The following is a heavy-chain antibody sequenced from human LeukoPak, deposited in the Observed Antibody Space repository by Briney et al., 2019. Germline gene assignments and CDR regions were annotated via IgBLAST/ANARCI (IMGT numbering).Heavy chain of an antibody. V-gene: IGHV3-23*01. CDR2: ISGGGGAGT. CDR1: GFTCSSYA. D-gene: IGHD1-26*01. CDR3: VNDRGGSPFYGMDV. Sequence: GGSLRLSCAGSGFTCSSYAMSWVRQAPGKGLEWVSTISGGGGAGTYYADSVKGRFTVSRDNSRNTLYLPMNSLSAEDTAVYHCVNDRGGSPFYGMDVWGQGTTVTVSS. J-gene: IGHJ6*02.